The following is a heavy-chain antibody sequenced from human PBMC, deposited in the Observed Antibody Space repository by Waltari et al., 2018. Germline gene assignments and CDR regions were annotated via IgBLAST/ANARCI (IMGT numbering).Heavy chain of an antibody. J-gene: IGHJ5*02. CDR3: TRGGNYDFWSHTPFVDP. CDR2: IRHPGNT. Sequence: QVQLQPWGAGLLKPSETLSLTCSVSVASFSAYYWGWVRHVPGKGLEWIGQIRHPGNTNYNPSLQSRVAISIDTSRNQFSLRVFSVTAADTGLYFCTRGGNYDFWSHTPFVDPWGQGTQVTVSS. D-gene: IGHD3-3*01. V-gene: IGHV4-34*01. CDR1: VASFSAYY.